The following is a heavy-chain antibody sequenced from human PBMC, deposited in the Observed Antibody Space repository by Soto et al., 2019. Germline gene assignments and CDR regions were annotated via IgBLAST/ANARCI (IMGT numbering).Heavy chain of an antibody. CDR3: TRQNVTTVTNNNYYYYGMEV. D-gene: IGHD4-17*01. Sequence: GGSLRLACAASGFTFSGSAMHWVLQASGKGLEWVGRIRSKANSYATAYAASVKGRFTISRDDSKNTAYLQMNSLKTEDTALYYCTRQNVTTVTNNNYYYYGMEVWGQGTTVNVSS. CDR2: IRSKANSYAT. CDR1: GFTFSGSA. V-gene: IGHV3-73*01. J-gene: IGHJ6*02.